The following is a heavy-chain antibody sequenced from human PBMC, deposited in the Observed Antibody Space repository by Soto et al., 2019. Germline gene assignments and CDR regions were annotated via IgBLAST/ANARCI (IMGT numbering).Heavy chain of an antibody. CDR3: ARRNSYGYYYYGMDV. V-gene: IGHV5-10-1*01. J-gene: IGHJ6*02. D-gene: IGHD5-18*01. CDR2: IDPSDSYT. CDR1: GYSFTSYW. Sequence: GESLKISCKGSGYSFTSYWISWVRQMPGKGLEWMGRIDPSDSYTNYSPSFQGHVTISADKSISTAYLQWSSLKASDTAMYYCARRNSYGYYYYGMDVWGQGTTVTV.